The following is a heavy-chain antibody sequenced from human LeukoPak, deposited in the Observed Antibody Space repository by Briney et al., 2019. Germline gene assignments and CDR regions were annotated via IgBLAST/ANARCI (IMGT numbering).Heavy chain of an antibody. CDR2: IFSGGST. CDR1: GFTVSSNY. CDR3: AKDGRPIAVAGT. V-gene: IGHV3-53*01. J-gene: IGHJ4*02. Sequence: GGSLRLSCAASGFTVSSNYMSWVRQAPGKGLEWVSVIFSGGSTYYADSVKGRFTISRDNSKNTLYLQMNSLRAEDTAVYYCAKDGRPIAVAGTWGQGTLVTVSS. D-gene: IGHD6-19*01.